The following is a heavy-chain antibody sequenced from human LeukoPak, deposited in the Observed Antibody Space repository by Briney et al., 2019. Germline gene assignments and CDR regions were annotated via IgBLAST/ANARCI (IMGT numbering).Heavy chain of an antibody. Sequence: ASVKVSCKASGYTFTSYAMNWVRQAPGQGREWMGWINTNTGNPTYAQGFTGRFVFSLDTSVSTAYLQISSLKAEDTAVYYCASMYYYDSSGYFVNWFDPWGQGTLVTVSS. CDR3: ASMYYYDSSGYFVNWFDP. V-gene: IGHV7-4-1*02. J-gene: IGHJ5*02. CDR1: GYTFTSYA. CDR2: INTNTGNP. D-gene: IGHD3-22*01.